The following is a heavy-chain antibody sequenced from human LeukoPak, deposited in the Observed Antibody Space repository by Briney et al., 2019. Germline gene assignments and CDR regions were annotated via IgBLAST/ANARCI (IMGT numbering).Heavy chain of an antibody. CDR1: GHTLTELA. CDR2: LDREAVDI. J-gene: IGHJ3*01. Sequence: ASVTVSCTVSGHTLTELAIHWVRQAPGKGREWVGGLDREAVDIVYGQTFQGRVTLTEDTSTDTAYMELSSLRSDDTAIYYCATNGLQGDNVQPDDTFDVWGQGTVVTVSS. V-gene: IGHV1-24*01. D-gene: IGHD1-1*01. CDR3: ATNGLQGDNVQPDDTFDV.